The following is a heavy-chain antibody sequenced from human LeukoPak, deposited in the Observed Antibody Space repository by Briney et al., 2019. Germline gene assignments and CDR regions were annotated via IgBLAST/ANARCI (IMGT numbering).Heavy chain of an antibody. J-gene: IGHJ5*02. CDR2: IYYSGST. CDR3: ARVSLSSSGYWDPRIDP. Sequence: SETLSLTCTVSGGSISSGGYYWSWIRQHPGKGLEWIGYIYYSGSTYYNPSLKSRVTISVDTSKNQFSLKLSSVTAADTAVYYCARVSLSSSGYWDPRIDPWGQGTLVTVSS. CDR1: GGSISSGGYY. D-gene: IGHD3-22*01. V-gene: IGHV4-31*03.